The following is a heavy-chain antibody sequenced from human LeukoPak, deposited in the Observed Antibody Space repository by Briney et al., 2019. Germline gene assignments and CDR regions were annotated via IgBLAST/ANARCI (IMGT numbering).Heavy chain of an antibody. CDR1: GYSFTSYW. CDR2: IYPGDSDT. V-gene: IGHV5-51*01. Sequence: GESLKISCKGSGYSFTSYWIGWVRQMPGKGLEWMGIIYPGDSDTRYSPSFQGQVTISADKSISTAYLQWSSLKASDTAMYYCAREGGPLTYYYDSSVYPFDYWGQGTLVTVSS. J-gene: IGHJ4*02. D-gene: IGHD3-22*01. CDR3: AREGGPLTYYYDSSVYPFDY.